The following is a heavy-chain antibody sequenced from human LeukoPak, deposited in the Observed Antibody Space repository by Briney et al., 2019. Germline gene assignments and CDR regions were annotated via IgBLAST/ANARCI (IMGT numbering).Heavy chain of an antibody. CDR3: ARHVMGYCSSTSCSRRAYYYYYMDV. CDR2: IYYSGST. Sequence: SETLSLTCTVSGGSISSSSYYWSWIRQPPGKGLEWIGSIYYSGSTYYNPSLKSRATISVDTSKNQFSLKLSSVTAADTAVYYCARHVMGYCSSTSCSRRAYYYYYMDVWGKGTTVTVSS. J-gene: IGHJ6*03. CDR1: GGSISSSSYY. D-gene: IGHD2-2*01. V-gene: IGHV4-39*01.